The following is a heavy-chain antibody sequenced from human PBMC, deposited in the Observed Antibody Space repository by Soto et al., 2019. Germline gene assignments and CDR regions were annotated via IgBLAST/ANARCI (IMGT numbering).Heavy chain of an antibody. D-gene: IGHD3-10*01. CDR1: GGSMSSPNW. V-gene: IGHV4-4*02. CDR3: ATGSLYYYGSGGMWDS. J-gene: IGHJ4*02. CDR2: MHHSGAT. Sequence: QVRLQESGPGLVKPSGTLSLTCLVSGGSMSSPNWWSWVRQAPGKGLEWIAEMHHSGATNYNPSLTVRAISSIATSKNQFSLDLSSVTAADTAVYYCATGSLYYYGSGGMWDSWGRGALVTVSS.